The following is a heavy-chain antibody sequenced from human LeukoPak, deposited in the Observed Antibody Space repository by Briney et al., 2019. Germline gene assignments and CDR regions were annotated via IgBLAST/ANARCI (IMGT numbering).Heavy chain of an antibody. CDR1: GGTFSSYA. D-gene: IGHD3-3*01. V-gene: IGHV1-69*06. Sequence: ASVKVSCKASGGTFSSYAISWVRQAPGQGLEWMGGIIPIFGTANYAQKFQGRVTITADKSTSTAYMELSSLRSEDTAVYYCARDLTIFGVDPAYYFDYWGQGTLVTVSS. J-gene: IGHJ4*02. CDR3: ARDLTIFGVDPAYYFDY. CDR2: IIPIFGTA.